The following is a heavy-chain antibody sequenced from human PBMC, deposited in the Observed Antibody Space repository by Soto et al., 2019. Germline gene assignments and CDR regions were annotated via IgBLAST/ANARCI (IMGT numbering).Heavy chain of an antibody. CDR1: GCSISSYY. Sequence: PSETLSLTCTVSGCSISSYYWSWIRQPPGKGLEWIGYIYYSGSTNYNPSLKSRVTISVDTSKNQFSLKLSSVTAADTAVYYCARAQPIQTAFHYYYGMDVWGQGTTVTVSS. V-gene: IGHV4-59*01. CDR2: IYYSGST. CDR3: ARAQPIQTAFHYYYGMDV. D-gene: IGHD2-21*02. J-gene: IGHJ6*02.